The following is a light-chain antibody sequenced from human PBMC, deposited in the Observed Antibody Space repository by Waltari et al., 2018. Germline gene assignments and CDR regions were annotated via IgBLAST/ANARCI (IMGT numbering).Light chain of an antibody. J-gene: IGKJ1*01. V-gene: IGKV2-28*01. CDR3: MQAIRTPRT. Sequence: DVVMTQSPLSLPVTTGEPASISCRSSESLLHSNGNTYLAWYLQKPGQSPQLLIYLGFTRASGVPDRFSGSGSGTDFTLKISRVEAEDVGIYYCMQAIRTPRTFAQGTKVEIK. CDR1: ESLLHSNGNTY. CDR2: LGF.